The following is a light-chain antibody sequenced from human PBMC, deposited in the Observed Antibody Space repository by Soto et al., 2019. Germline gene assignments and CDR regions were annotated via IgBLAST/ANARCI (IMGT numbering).Light chain of an antibody. CDR2: RAS. CDR3: QQYVTFPRT. J-gene: IGKJ1*01. V-gene: IGKV1-5*03. CDR1: QSSSRW. Sequence: DIKMTQTPSTLSASVGDRSTISCLASQSSSRWLACYQQKLGKAPKLLMYRASTLESGVPSRFSGSGSGTEFTLTISSLQPDDFATYRCQQYVTFPRTFGQGTKVDIK.